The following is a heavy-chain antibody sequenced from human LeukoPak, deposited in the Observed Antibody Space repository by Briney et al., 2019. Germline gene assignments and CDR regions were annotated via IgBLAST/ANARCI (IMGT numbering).Heavy chain of an antibody. CDR3: ARSHRVGTYDY. D-gene: IGHD1-26*01. CDR1: GGSISSGGYY. CDR2: IYHSGST. J-gene: IGHJ4*02. V-gene: IGHV4-30-2*01. Sequence: SETLSLTCTVSGGSISSGGYYWSWIRQPPGKGLEWIGYIYHSGSTYYNPSLKSRVTISVDRSKNQFSLKLSSVTAADTAVYYCARSHRVGTYDYWGQGTLVTVSS.